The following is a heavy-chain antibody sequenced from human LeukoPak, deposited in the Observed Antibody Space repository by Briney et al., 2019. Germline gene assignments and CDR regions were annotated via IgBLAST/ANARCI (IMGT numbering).Heavy chain of an antibody. CDR1: GFTFSSYA. V-gene: IGHV3-64*01. Sequence: PGGSLRLSCAASGFTFSSYAMHWVRQAPGKGLEYVSAISSNGGSTYYANSVKGRFTISRDNSKNTLYLQMGSLRAEDMAVYYCARDTDRITMVRGVISLPELDYWGQGTLVTVSS. CDR2: ISSNGGST. J-gene: IGHJ4*02. CDR3: ARDTDRITMVRGVISLPELDY. D-gene: IGHD3-10*01.